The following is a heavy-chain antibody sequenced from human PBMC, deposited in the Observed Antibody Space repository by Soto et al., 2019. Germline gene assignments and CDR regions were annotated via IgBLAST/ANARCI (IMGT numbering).Heavy chain of an antibody. D-gene: IGHD3-10*01. J-gene: IGHJ6*02. V-gene: IGHV3-21*04. Sequence: GGALRLSCAASGFTFSTYSMNWVRQAPGKGLEWVSSISSSSSYQYYADSVKRRFTISRDNAKNSLYLQMNSLRAEDTAVYYCARVVDYDGPYYYYGMDVGGQGTTVTVSS. CDR2: ISSSSSYQ. CDR3: ARVVDYDGPYYYYGMDV. CDR1: GFTFSTYS.